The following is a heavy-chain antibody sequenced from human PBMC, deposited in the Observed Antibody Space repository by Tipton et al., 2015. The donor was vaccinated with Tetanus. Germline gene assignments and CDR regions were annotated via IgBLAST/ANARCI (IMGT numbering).Heavy chain of an antibody. D-gene: IGHD3-16*01. CDR3: ARTWGVWVTSIDAFDI. Sequence: GLVKPSQTLSLTCSVSGASISSGGYFWNWIRHHPGKGLEWIGYVYYSGSTYYNPSLKSRVAISVDTSKNQFSLKLSSVTAADTAVYYCARTWGVWVTSIDAFDIWGQGTKVAVS. J-gene: IGHJ3*02. V-gene: IGHV4-31*02. CDR1: GASISSGGYF. CDR2: VYYSGST.